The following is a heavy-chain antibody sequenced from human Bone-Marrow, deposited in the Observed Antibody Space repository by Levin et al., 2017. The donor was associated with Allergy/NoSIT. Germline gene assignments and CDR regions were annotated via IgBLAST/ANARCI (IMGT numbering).Heavy chain of an antibody. Sequence: GGSLRLSCTASGFTFGDYAMSWFRQAPGKGLEWVGFIRSKAYGGTTEYAASVKGRFTISRDDSKSIAYLQMNSLKTEDTAVYYCTRRTTGTTEAQISFYYYYYMDVWGKGTTVTVSS. CDR3: TRRTTGTTEAQISFYYYYYMDV. V-gene: IGHV3-49*03. CDR1: GFTFGDYA. J-gene: IGHJ6*03. CDR2: IRSKAYGGTT. D-gene: IGHD1-1*01.